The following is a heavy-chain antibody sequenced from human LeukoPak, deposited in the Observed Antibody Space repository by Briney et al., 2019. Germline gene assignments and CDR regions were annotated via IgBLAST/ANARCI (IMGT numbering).Heavy chain of an antibody. D-gene: IGHD5-18*01. J-gene: IGHJ4*02. V-gene: IGHV3-21*01. CDR2: ISSTTSYI. CDR1: GFTFSSYA. Sequence: PGGSLRLSCTTSGFTFSSYAMHWVRQAPGKGLEWVSYISSTTSYIYYADSVKGRFTISRDNAKNSLYLQMNSLRAEDTAVYYCAKTSMVMNFDYWGQGTLVTVPS. CDR3: AKTSMVMNFDY.